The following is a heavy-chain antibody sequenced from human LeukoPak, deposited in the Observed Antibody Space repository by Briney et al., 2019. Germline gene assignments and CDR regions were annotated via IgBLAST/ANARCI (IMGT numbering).Heavy chain of an antibody. D-gene: IGHD3-10*02. Sequence: QPGGSLRLSCAASGFTFSSYEMNWVRQAPGKGLEWVSYISSSGSTIYYADSVKGRFTISRDNARNSLYLQMNSLRAEDTAVYYCAELGITMIGGVWGKGTTVTISS. CDR2: ISSSGSTI. CDR3: AELGITMIGGV. V-gene: IGHV3-48*03. CDR1: GFTFSSYE. J-gene: IGHJ6*04.